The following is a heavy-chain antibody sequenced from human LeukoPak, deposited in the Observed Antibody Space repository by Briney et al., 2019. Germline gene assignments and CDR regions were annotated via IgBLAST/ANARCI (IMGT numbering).Heavy chain of an antibody. D-gene: IGHD6-19*01. CDR2: IYYSGST. CDR1: GGSISSSY. Sequence: PSETLSLTCTVSGGSISSSYWSWIRQPPGKGLECFGYIYYSGSTNYNPSFKSRVDISVDTSKNQFSLKLSSVTAADTAVYYCATWGIAVAGTFDYWGQGTLVTVST. CDR3: ATWGIAVAGTFDY. V-gene: IGHV4-59*08. J-gene: IGHJ4*02.